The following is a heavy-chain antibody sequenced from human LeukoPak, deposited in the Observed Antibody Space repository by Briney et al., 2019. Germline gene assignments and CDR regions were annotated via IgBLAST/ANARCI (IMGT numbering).Heavy chain of an antibody. CDR3: AHSYYDLWSGYQSGFDY. D-gene: IGHD3-3*01. CDR1: GFSLSTSGVG. Sequence: SGPTLVKPTQTLTLTCTFSGFSLSTSGVGVGWIRQPPGKALEWLALIYWNDDKRYSPSLKSRLTITKDTSKNQVVLTMTNMDPVDTATYYCAHSYYDLWSGYQSGFDYWGQGTLVTVSS. V-gene: IGHV2-5*01. J-gene: IGHJ4*02. CDR2: IYWNDDK.